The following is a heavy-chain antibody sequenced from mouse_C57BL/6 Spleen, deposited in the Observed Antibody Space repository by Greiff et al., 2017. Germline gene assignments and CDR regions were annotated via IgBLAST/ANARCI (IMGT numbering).Heavy chain of an antibody. CDR1: GYTFTSYW. CDR2: IYPSDSET. CDR3: ARRGHGEDYAMDY. J-gene: IGHJ4*01. Sequence: QVQLQQPGAELVRPGSSVKLSCKASGYTFTSYWMDWVKQRPGQGLEWIGNIYPSDSETHYNQKFKDKATLTVDKSSSTAYMQLSSLTSEDSAVYYCARRGHGEDYAMDYWGQGTSVTVSS. V-gene: IGHV1-61*01. D-gene: IGHD3-1*01.